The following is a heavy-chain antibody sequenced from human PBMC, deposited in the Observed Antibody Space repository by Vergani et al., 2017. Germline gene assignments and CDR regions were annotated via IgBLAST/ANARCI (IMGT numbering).Heavy chain of an antibody. J-gene: IGHJ4*02. CDR1: GFTFSSYA. CDR3: AIHRDGYFDY. CDR2: ISGSGGST. Sequence: EVQLLESGGGLVQPGGSLRLSCAASGFTFSSYAMSWVRQAPGKGLEWVSAISGSGGSTYYADSVKGRCTISRDNSKNTLYLQMISLRAEDTAVYYCAIHRDGYFDYWGQGTLVTVSS. V-gene: IGHV3-23*01. D-gene: IGHD5-24*01.